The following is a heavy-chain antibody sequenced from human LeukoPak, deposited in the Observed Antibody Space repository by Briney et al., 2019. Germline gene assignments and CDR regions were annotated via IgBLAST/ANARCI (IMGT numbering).Heavy chain of an antibody. J-gene: IGHJ4*02. CDR3: ARDRSGYGDYSDY. CDR2: INHSGST. Sequence: SETLSLTCAVYGGSFSGYYWSWIRQPPGKGLEWIGEINHSGSTNYNPSLKSRVTISVDTSKNQFSLKLSSVTAADTAVYYCARDRSGYGDYSDYWGQGTLVTVSS. D-gene: IGHD4-17*01. CDR1: GGSFSGYY. V-gene: IGHV4-34*01.